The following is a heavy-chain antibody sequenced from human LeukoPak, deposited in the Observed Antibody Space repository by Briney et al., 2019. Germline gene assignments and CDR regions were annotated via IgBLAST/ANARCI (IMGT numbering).Heavy chain of an antibody. Sequence: GASVKVSCKASGYTFTKYAISWVRQAPGQGLEWVARISGYNGNTDYAQKVKDRLTVTADTSTAYLEMRGLTSDDTAVYYCARDHGDFVGVRVGFDSWGQGTLVTVSS. V-gene: IGHV1-18*01. D-gene: IGHD4-17*01. CDR3: ARDHGDFVGVRVGFDS. CDR1: GYTFTKYA. CDR2: ISGYNGNT. J-gene: IGHJ4*02.